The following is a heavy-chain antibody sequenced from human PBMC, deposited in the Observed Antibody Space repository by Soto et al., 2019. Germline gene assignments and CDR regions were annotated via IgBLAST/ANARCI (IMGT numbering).Heavy chain of an antibody. Sequence: ASVKVSCKASGYTFTGYYMHWVRQVPGQGLEWMGWINPNSGGTNYAQKFQGWVTMTRDTSISTAYMELSRLRSDDTAVYYCARGAPIMITFGGVISAFDIWGQGTMVTVSS. CDR1: GYTFTGYY. J-gene: IGHJ3*02. V-gene: IGHV1-2*04. D-gene: IGHD3-16*01. CDR3: ARGAPIMITFGGVISAFDI. CDR2: INPNSGGT.